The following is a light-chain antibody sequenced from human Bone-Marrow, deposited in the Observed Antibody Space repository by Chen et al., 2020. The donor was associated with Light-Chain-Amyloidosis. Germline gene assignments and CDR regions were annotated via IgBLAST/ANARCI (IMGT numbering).Light chain of an antibody. CDR3: LQTLQTPRT. J-gene: IGKJ4*01. Sequence: DTVMTQSPLSLPVTPGEPASISCWSSQSLLHSNGYTYLYWYMQKPGQSPQLLIYLGSNRSSRVPDRFSGSGLGTDFTLKISRVEAEDVGVDYCLQTLQTPRTLGGWPKVQIK. V-gene: IGKV2-28*01. CDR1: QSLLHSNGYTY. CDR2: LGS.